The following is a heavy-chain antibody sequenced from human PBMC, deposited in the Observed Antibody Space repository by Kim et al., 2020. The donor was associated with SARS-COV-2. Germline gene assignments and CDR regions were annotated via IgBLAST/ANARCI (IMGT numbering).Heavy chain of an antibody. Sequence: GGSLRLSCAASGFTFSSYAMSWVRQAPGKGLEWVSAISGSGGSTYYADSVKGRFTISRDNSKNTLYLQMNSLRAEDTAVYYCATDGAPRAYYYYYGMDVWGQGTTVTVSS. CDR1: GFTFSSYA. V-gene: IGHV3-23*01. CDR2: ISGSGGST. J-gene: IGHJ6*02. CDR3: ATDGAPRAYYYYYGMDV. D-gene: IGHD1-26*01.